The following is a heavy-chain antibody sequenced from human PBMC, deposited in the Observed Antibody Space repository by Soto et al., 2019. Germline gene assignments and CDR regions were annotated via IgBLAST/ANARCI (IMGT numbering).Heavy chain of an antibody. CDR2: IYPGDSDT. CDR1: GYSFTSYW. J-gene: IGHJ5*02. Sequence: PGESLKISCKGSGYSFTSYWIGWVRQMPGKGLEWMGIIYPGDSDTRYSPSFQGQVTISADKSISTAYLQWSSLKASDTAMYYCARTSTYYYDSSGSPGPNWFDPWGQGTLVTVSS. V-gene: IGHV5-51*01. CDR3: ARTSTYYYDSSGSPGPNWFDP. D-gene: IGHD3-22*01.